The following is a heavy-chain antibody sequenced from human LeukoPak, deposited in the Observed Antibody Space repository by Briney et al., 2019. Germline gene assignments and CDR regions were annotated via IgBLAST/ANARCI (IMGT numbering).Heavy chain of an antibody. CDR2: INTNTGNP. Sequence: ASVKVSCKASGYTFTSYAMNWVRQAPGQGLEWMGWINTNTGNPTYAQGFTGRFVFSLDTSVSTAYLQISSLKAEDTAVYYCAREITFGGVIVTDAFDIWGQGTMVTVS. D-gene: IGHD3-16*02. J-gene: IGHJ3*02. CDR1: GYTFTSYA. CDR3: AREITFGGVIVTDAFDI. V-gene: IGHV7-4-1*02.